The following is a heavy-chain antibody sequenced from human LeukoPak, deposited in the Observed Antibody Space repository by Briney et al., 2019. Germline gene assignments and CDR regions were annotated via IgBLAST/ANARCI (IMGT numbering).Heavy chain of an antibody. CDR1: GFTFSSHS. D-gene: IGHD3-22*01. CDR2: ISSSSSTI. J-gene: IGHJ4*02. V-gene: IGHV3-48*01. Sequence: GGSLRLSCAASGFTFSSHSMNWVRQAPGKGLEWVSYISSSSSTIYYADSVKGRFTISRDNAKNSLYLQMNSLRAEDTAVYCCARGAYYYEDWGQGTLVTVSS. CDR3: ARGAYYYED.